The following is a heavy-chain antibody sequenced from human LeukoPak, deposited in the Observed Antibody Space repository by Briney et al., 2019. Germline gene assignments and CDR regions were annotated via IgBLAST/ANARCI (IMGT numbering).Heavy chain of an antibody. CDR2: IYYSGST. CDR1: GFTFSSHW. V-gene: IGHV4-59*11. J-gene: IGHJ4*02. D-gene: IGHD3-16*02. CDR3: ARAFKRFTFGGVIVREDYYFDY. Sequence: GSLRLSCAASGFTFSSHWMSWIRQPPGKGLEWIGYIYYSGSTNYNPSLKSRVTISVDTSKNQFSLKLSSVTAADTAVYYCARAFKRFTFGGVIVREDYYFDYWGQGTLVTVSS.